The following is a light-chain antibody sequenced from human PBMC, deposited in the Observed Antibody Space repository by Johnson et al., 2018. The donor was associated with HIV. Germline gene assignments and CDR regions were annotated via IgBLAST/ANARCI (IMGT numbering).Light chain of an antibody. CDR1: SSDMGNYV. Sequence: QLVLTQPPSVSAAPGQKVTISCSGSSSDMGNYVVSWYQQLPGTAPKLLIYDNNKRPSGIPDRFSGSKSGTSATLGITGLQTGDEADYYCGTWDSSLSAGVFGTGTKVTVL. CDR2: DNN. V-gene: IGLV1-51*01. CDR3: GTWDSSLSAGV. J-gene: IGLJ1*01.